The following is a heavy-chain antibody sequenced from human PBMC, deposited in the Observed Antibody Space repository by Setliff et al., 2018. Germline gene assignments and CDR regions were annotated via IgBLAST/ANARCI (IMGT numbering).Heavy chain of an antibody. Sequence: HLGGSLRLSCGASGFTFSNHGMLWVRQAPGKGLEWVALIWYDGDNKKYADSVRGRFAVSRDNSRNTLYLEMNSLRPEDTAMYYCAKGGPYYYYYMDVWGKGTMVTVSS. CDR1: GFTFSNHG. J-gene: IGHJ6*03. V-gene: IGHV3-30*02. CDR2: IWYDGDNK. CDR3: AKGGPYYYYYMDV.